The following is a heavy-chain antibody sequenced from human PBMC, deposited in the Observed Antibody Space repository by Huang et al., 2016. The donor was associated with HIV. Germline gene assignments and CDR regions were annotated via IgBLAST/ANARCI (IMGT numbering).Heavy chain of an antibody. V-gene: IGHV4-39*01. CDR3: ARNHDFWRGRMFAISYFDV. CDR1: GGSINTGRYY. Sequence: QMRFQESGPGLVKPSGTLSLTCNVSGGSINTGRYYWGWIRQPPGKGLEWFSSLYYTGTMHYDPSLTGRLTMSADTSKNQFSLNLSSVTAADTAIYYCARNHDFWRGRMFAISYFDVWGRGTLVTVAS. D-gene: IGHD3-3*01. J-gene: IGHJ2*01. CDR2: LYYTGTM.